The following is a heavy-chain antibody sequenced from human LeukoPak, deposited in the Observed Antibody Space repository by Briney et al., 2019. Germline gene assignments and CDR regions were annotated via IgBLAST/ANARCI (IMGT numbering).Heavy chain of an antibody. CDR3: AKDPRLYDSSGYFPD. CDR2: ISYDGSNK. D-gene: IGHD3-22*01. V-gene: IGHV3-30*18. J-gene: IGHJ4*02. Sequence: GRSLRLSCAASGFTLSSYGMHWVRQAPGKGLEWVAVISYDGSNKYYADSVKGRFTISRDNSKNTLYLQMNSLRVEDTAVYYCAKDPRLYDSSGYFPDWGQGTLVTVSS. CDR1: GFTLSSYG.